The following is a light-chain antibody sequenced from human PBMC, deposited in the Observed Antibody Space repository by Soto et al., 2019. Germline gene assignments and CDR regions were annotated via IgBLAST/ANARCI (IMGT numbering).Light chain of an antibody. CDR1: QSILNRSNNKNY. CDR2: WAS. V-gene: IGKV4-1*01. Sequence: DIVMTQSPDSLAVSLGERATINCKSSQSILNRSNNKNYLAWYQQKPGQPPKLLIFWASTRESGVPDRFSGSGSGTDFTLTISSLQAEDVAVYYCQQYYNTLWTFGQGTKVEIK. CDR3: QQYYNTLWT. J-gene: IGKJ1*01.